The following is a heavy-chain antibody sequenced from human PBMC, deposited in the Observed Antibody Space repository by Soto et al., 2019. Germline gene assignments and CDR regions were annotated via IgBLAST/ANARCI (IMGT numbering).Heavy chain of an antibody. Sequence: EVQLVESGGGLVKPGGSLRLSCAASGFTFSSYSMNWVRQAPGKGLEWVSSISSSSSYIYYADSVKGRFTISRDNAKNSLYLQMNSLRAEDTAVYYCARKMAAAIDAFDIWGQGTTVTVSS. CDR3: ARKMAAAIDAFDI. V-gene: IGHV3-21*01. D-gene: IGHD6-13*01. CDR2: ISSSSSYI. CDR1: GFTFSSYS. J-gene: IGHJ3*02.